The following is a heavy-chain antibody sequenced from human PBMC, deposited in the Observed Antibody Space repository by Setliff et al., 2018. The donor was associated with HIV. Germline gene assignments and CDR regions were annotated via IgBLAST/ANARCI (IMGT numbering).Heavy chain of an antibody. J-gene: IGHJ3*02. D-gene: IGHD1-26*01. Sequence: SGPTLVNPTQTLTLTCALSGFSLSTSGMCVSWIRQPPGKALEWLARIDWDDDKYYSTSLKTRLTISKDTSKNQVVLTMTNMDPVDTATYYCARIQGNSGLDAFDIWGQGTMVTVSS. CDR1: GFSLSTSGMC. CDR2: IDWDDDK. CDR3: ARIQGNSGLDAFDI. V-gene: IGHV2-70*11.